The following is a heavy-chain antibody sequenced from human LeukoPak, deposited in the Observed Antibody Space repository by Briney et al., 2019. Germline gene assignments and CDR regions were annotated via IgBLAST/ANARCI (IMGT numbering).Heavy chain of an antibody. D-gene: IGHD3-22*01. CDR3: ARDFYDSSGYYPYYYYYGMDV. CDR2: IYTSGST. Sequence: SETLSLTCTVSGGSISSYYWSWIRQPAGKGLEWIGRIYTSGSTNYNPSLKSRVTMSVDTSKNQFSLKLSSVTAADTAVCYCARDFYDSSGYYPYYYYYGMDVWGQGTTVTVSS. V-gene: IGHV4-4*07. J-gene: IGHJ6*02. CDR1: GGSISSYY.